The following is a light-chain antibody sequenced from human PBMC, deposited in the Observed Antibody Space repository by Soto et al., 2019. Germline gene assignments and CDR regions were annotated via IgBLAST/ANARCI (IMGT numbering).Light chain of an antibody. J-gene: IGKJ1*01. CDR3: QQDNSYPWT. V-gene: IGKV1-5*03. Sequence: DIQMTQSPSTLSASVGDRVTITCRASHSISSWLAWYQQKPGKAPKLLIYKASSLESGVPSRFSGSGSGTEFPPTIRSLAPYGFGTYFLQQDNSYPWTFGQGTKVEIK. CDR1: HSISSW. CDR2: KAS.